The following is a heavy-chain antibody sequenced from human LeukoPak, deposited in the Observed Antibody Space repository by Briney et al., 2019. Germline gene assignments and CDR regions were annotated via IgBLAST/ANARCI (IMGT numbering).Heavy chain of an antibody. CDR1: GYSFTSYY. V-gene: IGHV1-2*02. Sequence: GASVKVSCKASGYSFTSYYMHWVRQAPGQGLEWMGWINPNSGGTNYAQKFQGRVTVTRDTSISTAYMELRRLRSDDTAVYYCARGHYDILTGKFDYWGQGTLVTVSS. CDR3: ARGHYDILTGKFDY. J-gene: IGHJ4*02. D-gene: IGHD3-9*01. CDR2: INPNSGGT.